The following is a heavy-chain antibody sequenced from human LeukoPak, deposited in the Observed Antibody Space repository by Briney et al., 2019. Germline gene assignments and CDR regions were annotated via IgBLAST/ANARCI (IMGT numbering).Heavy chain of an antibody. CDR2: IHASGPT. V-gene: IGHV4-4*09. D-gene: IGHD6-6*01. J-gene: IGHJ4*02. Sequence: SETLSLTCTVSGGSISTYYWSWIRRPPGKGLEWIAYIHASGPTNYNPSLKSRITISVDTSKNQFSLKLSSVTAADTAVYYCARHDAGIAARPFDNGGQGTLVTVSS. CDR1: GGSISTYY. CDR3: ARHDAGIAARPFDN.